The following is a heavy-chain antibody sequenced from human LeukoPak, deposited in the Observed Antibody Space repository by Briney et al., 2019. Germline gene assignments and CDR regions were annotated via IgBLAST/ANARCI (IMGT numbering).Heavy chain of an antibody. V-gene: IGHV2-70*11. J-gene: IGHJ4*02. CDR2: IASDDDK. CDR3: ARGPSASVTSFDY. Sequence: SGPTLVNPTQTLTLPCTFSGVSLSTSGMCVSWIRQPPGKALERLARIASDDDKYYSTSLKTRLTISQDTSKNQVVLTMTNMDPVDTATYHCARGPSASVTSFDYWGQGTLVTVSS. CDR1: GVSLSTSGMC. D-gene: IGHD4-17*01.